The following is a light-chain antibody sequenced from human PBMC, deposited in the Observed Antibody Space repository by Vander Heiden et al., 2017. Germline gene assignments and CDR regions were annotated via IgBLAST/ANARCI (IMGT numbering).Light chain of an antibody. Sequence: SYELTQPPSVSVSSGQTARITCSGDALPKQYAYWYQQKPGQAPVLVIYKDSERPSGIPERFSGSSSGTTVTLTISGVQAEDEADYYCQSADSSGTHWVFGGGTKLTVL. CDR3: QSADSSGTHWV. V-gene: IGLV3-25*03. CDR2: KDS. CDR1: ALPKQY. J-gene: IGLJ3*02.